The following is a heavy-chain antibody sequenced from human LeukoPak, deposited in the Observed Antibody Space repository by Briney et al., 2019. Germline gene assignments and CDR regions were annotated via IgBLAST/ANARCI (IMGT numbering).Heavy chain of an antibody. V-gene: IGHV3-7*01. J-gene: IGHJ4*02. CDR2: IKQDGSEK. CDR3: ARGITSGPRRYDVRNFDY. Sequence: PGGSLRLSCAASGFTFSSNWMSWVRQAPGKGLEWVANIKQDGSEKYYVDSVRGRFTISRDNAKNSLYLQMNSLRAEDTAVYYCARGITSGPRRYDVRNFDYWGQGTPVTVSS. D-gene: IGHD5-12*01. CDR1: GFTFSSNW.